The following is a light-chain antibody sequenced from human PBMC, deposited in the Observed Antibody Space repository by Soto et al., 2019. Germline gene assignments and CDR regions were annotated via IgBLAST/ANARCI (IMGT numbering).Light chain of an antibody. V-gene: IGLV2-23*01. J-gene: IGLJ3*02. CDR1: SSDVGAYNL. CDR3: CPYAGSRTFV. CDR2: EGT. Sequence: QSVLTQPASVSGSPGQSITVSCTGTSSDVGAYNLVSWYQQPPGKAPRLINYEGTKRPSGISRRFSGSKSHNTAPLTISGLRAEGVTHYRCCPYAGSRTFVFGGGTKLTVL.